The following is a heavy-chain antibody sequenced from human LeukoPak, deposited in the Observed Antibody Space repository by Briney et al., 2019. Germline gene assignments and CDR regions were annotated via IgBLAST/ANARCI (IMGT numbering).Heavy chain of an antibody. J-gene: IGHJ6*03. Sequence: ASVKVSCKASGYTFTSYYMHWVRQAPGRGLEWMGIINPSGGSTSYAQKFQGRVTMTRDTSTSTVYMELSSLRSEDTAVYYCARDGSDSGGYYYYYMDVWGKGTTVTVSS. CDR2: INPSGGST. CDR1: GYTFTSYY. CDR3: ARDGSDSGGYYYYYMDV. D-gene: IGHD1-14*01. V-gene: IGHV1-46*01.